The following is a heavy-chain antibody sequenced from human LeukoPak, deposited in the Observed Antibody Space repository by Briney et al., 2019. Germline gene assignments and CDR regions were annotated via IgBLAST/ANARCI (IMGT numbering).Heavy chain of an antibody. CDR1: GFTFSGHA. J-gene: IGHJ6*02. Sequence: GGSLRLSCAASGFTFSGHAMSWVRQAPVKGLEWVSAISGSSGRTYYADSVKGRFTISRDNSKNTLYLQMNNLRAEDTAVYYCARNPVRRYYYYYYGMDVWGQGTTVTVSS. CDR2: ISGSSGRT. CDR3: ARNPVRRYYYYYYGMDV. V-gene: IGHV3-23*01.